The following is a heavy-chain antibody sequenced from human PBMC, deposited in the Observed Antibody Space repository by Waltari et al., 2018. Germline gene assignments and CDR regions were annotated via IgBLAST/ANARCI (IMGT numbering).Heavy chain of an antibody. CDR1: GGSISSSHW. CDR2: IYHSGST. CDR3: AGEGGGTGWRLGSFDY. V-gene: IGHV4-4*02. D-gene: IGHD3-16*01. Sequence: QVQLQESGPGLVKPSGTLSLTCAVSGGSISSSHWWSWVRQPPGTGLEWIGEIYHSGSTNDNPSLKSRVTISVDKSKNQFSLKLSSVTAADTAVYYCAGEGGGTGWRLGSFDYWGQGTLVTVSS. J-gene: IGHJ4*02.